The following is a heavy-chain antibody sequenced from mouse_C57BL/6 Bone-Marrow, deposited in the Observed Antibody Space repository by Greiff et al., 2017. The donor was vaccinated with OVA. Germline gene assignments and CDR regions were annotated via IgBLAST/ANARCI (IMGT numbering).Heavy chain of an antibody. D-gene: IGHD1-1*01. V-gene: IGHV14-3*01. CDR3: ARRGVTTVPSYYFDY. CDR1: GFNIKNTY. Sequence: LVESVAELVRPGASVKLSCTASGFNIKNTYMHWVKQRPEQGLEWIGRIDPANGNTKYAPKFQGKATITADTSSNTAYLQLSSLTSEDTAIYYCARRGVTTVPSYYFDYWGQGTTLTVSS. J-gene: IGHJ2*01. CDR2: IDPANGNT.